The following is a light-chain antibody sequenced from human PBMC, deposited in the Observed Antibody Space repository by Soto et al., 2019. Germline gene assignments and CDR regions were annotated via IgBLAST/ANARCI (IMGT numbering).Light chain of an antibody. J-gene: IGKJ5*01. Sequence: EIVMTQSPGTLSLSPGERATLSCRASQSVSSSLAWYQQKPGRAPRLLIYGASTRATGIPARFSGSGSGTEFTLTISSLQSEDFAVYYCQQYKNWPPITFGQGTRLEIK. CDR1: QSVSSS. V-gene: IGKV3-15*01. CDR2: GAS. CDR3: QQYKNWPPIT.